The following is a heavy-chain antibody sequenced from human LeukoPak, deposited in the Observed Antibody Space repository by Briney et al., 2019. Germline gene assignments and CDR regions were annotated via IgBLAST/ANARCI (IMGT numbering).Heavy chain of an antibody. V-gene: IGHV3-30*02. CDR3: AREESTQKIHALHP. D-gene: IGHD3-10*01. CDR2: IQYDASSI. J-gene: IGHJ5*02. CDR1: GLSFSRGG. Sequence: GGSLRLSCAASGLSFSRGGMHWVRQAPGKGLEWLAFIQYDASSIYYADSVKGRFIISRDNSKNMLFLRMNSLRVDDTAVYYCAREESTQKIHALHPWGQGTLVTVSA.